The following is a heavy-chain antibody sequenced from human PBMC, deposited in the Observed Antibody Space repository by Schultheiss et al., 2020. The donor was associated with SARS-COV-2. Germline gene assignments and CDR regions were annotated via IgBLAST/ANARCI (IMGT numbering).Heavy chain of an antibody. CDR3: ARGTVADDAFDI. CDR1: GFTFSSYS. Sequence: GGSLRLSCAASGFTFSSYSMNWVRQAPGKGLEWVSSISSSSSYIYYADSVKGRFTISRDTSKNTLHLQMSSLRAEDTAVYYCARGTVADDAFDIWGQGTMVTVSS. V-gene: IGHV3-21*01. D-gene: IGHD6-19*01. CDR2: ISSSSSYI. J-gene: IGHJ3*02.